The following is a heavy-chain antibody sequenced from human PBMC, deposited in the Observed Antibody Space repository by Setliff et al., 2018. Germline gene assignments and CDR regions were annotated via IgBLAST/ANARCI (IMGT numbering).Heavy chain of an antibody. V-gene: IGHV4-61*02. CDR3: ARWLLMEYYFDY. Sequence: PSETLSLTCTVSGGSISSGSYYWSWIRQPAGKGLEWIGRIYTSGSTNYNPSLKSRVTISVDTSKNQFSLKLSSVTAADTAVYYRARWLLMEYYFDYWGQGTLVTVSS. J-gene: IGHJ4*02. CDR2: IYTSGST. D-gene: IGHD1-1*01. CDR1: GGSISSGSYY.